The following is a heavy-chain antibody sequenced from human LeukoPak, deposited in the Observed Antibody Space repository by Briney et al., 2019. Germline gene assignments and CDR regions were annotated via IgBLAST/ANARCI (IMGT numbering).Heavy chain of an antibody. J-gene: IGHJ4*02. CDR2: IWYDGSNK. CDR3: ASGGSSSSNY. D-gene: IGHD6-6*01. CDR1: GFTFSSYA. Sequence: GGSLRLSCAASGFTFSSYAMHWVRQAPGKGLEWVAVIWYDGSNKYYADSVKGRFTISRDNSKNTLYLQMNSLRAEDTAVYYCASGGSSSSNYWGQGTLVTVSS. V-gene: IGHV3-33*08.